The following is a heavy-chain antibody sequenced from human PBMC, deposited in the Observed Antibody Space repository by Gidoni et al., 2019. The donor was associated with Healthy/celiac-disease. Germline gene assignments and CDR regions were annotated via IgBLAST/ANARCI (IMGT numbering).Heavy chain of an antibody. J-gene: IGHJ4*02. D-gene: IGHD3-10*01. CDR3: AREGGLLWFGESPYFDY. CDR2: IYPGDSDT. CDR1: GSSFTSYW. Sequence: EVQLVQSGAEVKKPGESLKISCKGSGSSFTSYWIGWVRQMPGKGLEWMGIIYPGDSDTRYRPSFQGQVTISADKSISTAYLQWSSLKASDTAMYYCAREGGLLWFGESPYFDYWGQGTLVTVSS. V-gene: IGHV5-51*01.